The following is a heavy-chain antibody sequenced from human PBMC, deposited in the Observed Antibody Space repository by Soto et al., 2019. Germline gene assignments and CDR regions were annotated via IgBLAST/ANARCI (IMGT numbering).Heavy chain of an antibody. V-gene: IGHV1-18*01. CDR2: ISAYNGKT. Sequence: ASVKVSCKASGYTFTSYGISWVRQAPGQGLEWMGWISAYNGKTNYAQKLQGRVTMTTDTSTSTAYMELRSLRSDDTAVYYCASGEAKYYYDSSGYYSGYWGQGTLVTVSS. CDR1: GYTFTSYG. D-gene: IGHD3-22*01. J-gene: IGHJ4*02. CDR3: ASGEAKYYYDSSGYYSGY.